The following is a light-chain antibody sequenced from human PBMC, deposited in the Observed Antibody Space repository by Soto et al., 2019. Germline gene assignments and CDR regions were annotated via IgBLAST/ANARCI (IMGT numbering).Light chain of an antibody. CDR3: QQYYTFPQT. CDR2: WAS. J-gene: IGKJ2*01. CDR1: QSVLYSSNNKNY. V-gene: IGKV4-1*01. Sequence: DIVMTQSPDSLAVSLGERATINCKSGQSVLYSSNNKNYLAWYQQKPGQPPKLLIYWASTRESGVPDRFSGRGSGTDFTLTISSLQAEDVAVYYCQQYYTFPQTFGQGTKLEVK.